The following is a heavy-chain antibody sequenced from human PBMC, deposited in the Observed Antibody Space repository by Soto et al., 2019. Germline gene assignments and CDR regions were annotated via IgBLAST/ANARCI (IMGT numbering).Heavy chain of an antibody. J-gene: IGHJ5*02. CDR2: ISYDGSNK. V-gene: IGHV3-30*18. D-gene: IGHD6-13*01. CDR3: AKYHRVYSWFDP. CDR1: GFTFSSYG. Sequence: GGSLRLSCAASGFTFSSYGMHWVRQAPGKGLEWVAVISYDGSNKYYADSVKGRFTISRDNSKNTLYLQMNSLRAEDTAVYYCAKYHRVYSWFDPWGQGTLVTVSS.